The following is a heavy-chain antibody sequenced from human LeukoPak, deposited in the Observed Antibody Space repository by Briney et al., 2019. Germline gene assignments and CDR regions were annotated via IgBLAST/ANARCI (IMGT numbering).Heavy chain of an antibody. Sequence: GASVTVSCKASGYTFTSYGISWVRQAPGQGLEWMGWISAYNGNANYAQKLQGRVTMTTDTTTSTAYMELRSLRSDDTAVYYCARLHYYDSSGYYAPFDYWGQGTLVTVSS. J-gene: IGHJ4*02. CDR2: ISAYNGNA. CDR1: GYTFTSYG. D-gene: IGHD3-22*01. V-gene: IGHV1-18*01. CDR3: ARLHYYDSSGYYAPFDY.